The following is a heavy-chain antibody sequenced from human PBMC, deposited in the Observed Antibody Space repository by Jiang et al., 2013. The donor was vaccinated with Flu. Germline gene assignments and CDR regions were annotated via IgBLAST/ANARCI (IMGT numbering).Heavy chain of an antibody. CDR3: AREPRGYPPHFDY. Sequence: KASGGTFSSYAISWVRQAPGQGLEWMGGIIPIFGTANYAQKFQGRVTITADESTSTAYMELSSLRSEDTAVYYCAREPRGYPPHFDYWGQGTLVTVSS. V-gene: IGHV1-69*01. CDR2: IIPIFGTA. D-gene: IGHD5-12*01. CDR1: GGTFSSYA. J-gene: IGHJ4*02.